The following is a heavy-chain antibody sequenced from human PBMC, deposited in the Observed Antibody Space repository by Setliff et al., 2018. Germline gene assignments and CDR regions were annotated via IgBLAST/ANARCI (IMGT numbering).Heavy chain of an antibody. CDR2: INPSGVLT. D-gene: IGHD3-3*01. Sequence: ASVKVSCKASGYTLTNYYMHWVRQAPGQGLEWMGIINPSGVLTRYAQKFQGRVTMTRDTSTSTVYMEVSSLRSEDTAVYYCARDRYYNSWSGTSITAPHDAFDIWGQGTMVTVSS. CDR3: ARDRYYNSWSGTSITAPHDAFDI. CDR1: GYTLTNYY. J-gene: IGHJ3*02. V-gene: IGHV1-46*03.